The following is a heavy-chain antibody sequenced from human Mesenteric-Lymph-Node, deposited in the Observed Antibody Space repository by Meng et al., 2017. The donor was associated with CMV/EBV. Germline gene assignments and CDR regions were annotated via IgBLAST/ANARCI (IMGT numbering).Heavy chain of an antibody. Sequence: GESLKISCAASGFTFSSYWMTWVRQAPGKGLEGVANLNQAGNEKYYVDSVKGRFTISRDNAKSSLYLQMNSLRAEDTAVYYCASYLNPPHAFDIWGQGTMVTVSS. J-gene: IGHJ3*02. CDR3: ASYLNPPHAFDI. V-gene: IGHV3-7*01. CDR1: GFTFSSYW. CDR2: LNQAGNEK.